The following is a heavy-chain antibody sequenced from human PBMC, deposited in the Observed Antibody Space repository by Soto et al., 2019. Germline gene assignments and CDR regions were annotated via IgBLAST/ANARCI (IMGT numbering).Heavy chain of an antibody. J-gene: IGHJ4*02. V-gene: IGHV4-59*08. Sequence: QVQLQESGPGLVKPSETLSLTGTVSGGSINSYYWSWIRQPPGKGLEWIGYIYYSGSTNYTTSLKRRVTISVATSKNPCSLKLSSGTAADTGVYYCASRYGLGFDFGGPATLVTVSS. CDR2: IYYSGST. D-gene: IGHD3-10*01. CDR3: ASRYGLGFDF. CDR1: GGSINSYY.